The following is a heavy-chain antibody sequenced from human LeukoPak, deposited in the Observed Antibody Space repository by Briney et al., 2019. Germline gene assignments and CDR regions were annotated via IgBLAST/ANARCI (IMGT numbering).Heavy chain of an antibody. CDR3: ARDFAEAVAGTWVYYMDV. CDR2: ISSSGSTI. CDR1: GFTFSDYY. D-gene: IGHD6-19*01. V-gene: IGHV3-11*04. J-gene: IGHJ6*03. Sequence: GGSLRLSCAASGFTFSDYYMSWIRQAPGKGLEWVSYISSSGSTIYYADSVKGRFTISRDNAKNSLYLKMNSLRAEDTAVYYCARDFAEAVAGTWVYYMDVWGKGTTVTVSS.